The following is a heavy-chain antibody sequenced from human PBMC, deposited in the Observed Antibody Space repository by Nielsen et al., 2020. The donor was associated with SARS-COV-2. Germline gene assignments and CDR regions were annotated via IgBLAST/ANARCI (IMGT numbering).Heavy chain of an antibody. Sequence: ASVKVSCKASGYTFTSYDINWVRQATGQGLEWMGWMNPNSGNTGYAQKFQGRVTMTRNTSISTAYMELSSLRSEDTAVYYCARGVFRTMIVVVITYHSYYFGYWGQGTLVTVSS. CDR3: ARGVFRTMIVVVITYHSYYFGY. CDR1: GYTFTSYD. CDR2: MNPNSGNT. V-gene: IGHV1-8*01. J-gene: IGHJ4*02. D-gene: IGHD3-22*01.